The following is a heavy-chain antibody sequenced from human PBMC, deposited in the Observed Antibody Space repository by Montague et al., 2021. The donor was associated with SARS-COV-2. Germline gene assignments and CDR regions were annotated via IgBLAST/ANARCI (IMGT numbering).Heavy chain of an antibody. V-gene: IGHV4-34*01. CDR2: SNHSGGT. D-gene: IGHD6-25*01. J-gene: IGHJ6*03. CDR1: GGSFSGYY. CDR3: ARGLSGSYSGGWVPVALFDFYHYMDV. Sequence: SETLSLTCAVYGGSFSGYYWSWIRRPPGKGLEWIGESNHSGGTNYNPYLKDRVTISVDTSKNQFSLKLTSVTAADTAVYYCARGLSGSYSGGWVPVALFDFYHYMDVWGSGTTVTVSS.